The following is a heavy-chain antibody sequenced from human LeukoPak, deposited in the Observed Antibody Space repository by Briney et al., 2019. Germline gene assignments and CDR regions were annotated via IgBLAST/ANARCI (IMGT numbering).Heavy chain of an antibody. CDR3: AREGGWFGEFDY. CDR1: GFTFSSYA. CDR2: IYSGGST. J-gene: IGHJ4*02. D-gene: IGHD3-10*01. V-gene: IGHV3-53*01. Sequence: GGSLRLSCAASGFTFSSYAMNWVRQAPGKGLEWVSVIYSGGSTYYADSVKGRFTISRDNSKNTLYLQMNSLRAEDTAVYYCAREGGWFGEFDYWGQGTLVTVSS.